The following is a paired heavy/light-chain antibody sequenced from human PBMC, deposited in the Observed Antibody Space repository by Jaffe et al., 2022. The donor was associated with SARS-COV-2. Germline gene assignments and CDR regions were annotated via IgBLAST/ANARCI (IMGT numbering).Light chain of an antibody. V-gene: IGKV1-6*02. Sequence: AIQMTQSPLSLSASVGDRVIITCRASLDIRSDLGWYQQRPGVAPQLMIHTASRLQSGVPSRFSGSGSGTNFTLTISSLQPEDFATYYCLQAFTYPYTFGQGTKLEIK. CDR3: LQAFTYPYT. CDR2: TAS. CDR1: LDIRSD. J-gene: IGKJ2*01.
Heavy chain of an antibody. D-gene: IGHD5-12*01. CDR1: GFTFGRYG. Sequence: QVQLVESGGGVVQPGKSLRLSCAASGFTFGRYGMHWVRQAPGKGLEWVAVLSYDGSAKIYLDSVKGRFTVSRDNSRNTLYLHMNGLRTEDTAVYYCAKSRRTGWLMQGFDPDYWGQGTLVTVSS. CDR3: AKSRRTGWLMQGFDPDY. CDR2: LSYDGSAK. J-gene: IGHJ4*02. V-gene: IGHV3-30*18.